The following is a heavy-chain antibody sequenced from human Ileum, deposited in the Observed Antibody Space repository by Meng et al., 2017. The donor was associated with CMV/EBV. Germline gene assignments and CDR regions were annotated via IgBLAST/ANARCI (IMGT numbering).Heavy chain of an antibody. J-gene: IGHJ4*02. CDR2: ISWNSGSI. CDR3: AKGAGAGPFDY. V-gene: IGHV3-9*01. D-gene: IGHD1-26*01. Sequence: SLKISCAASGFTFDDYAMHWVRQAPGKGLEWVSGISWNSGSIGCADSVKGRFTISRDNAKNSLYLQMNSLRAEDTALYYCAKGAGAGPFDYWGQGTLVTVSS. CDR1: GFTFDDYA.